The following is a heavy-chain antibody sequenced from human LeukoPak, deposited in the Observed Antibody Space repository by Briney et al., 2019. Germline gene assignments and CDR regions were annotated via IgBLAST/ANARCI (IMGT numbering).Heavy chain of an antibody. Sequence: PSETLSLTGTGSGGSISSYYWSWIRQPPGKGLEWIGYIYYSGSTNYNPSLKSRVTISVDTSKNQFSLKLSSVTAADTAVYYCARGDCGGDCYYKTWGQGALVTVSS. V-gene: IGHV4-59*01. CDR3: ARGDCGGDCYYKT. D-gene: IGHD2-21*01. CDR2: IYYSGST. J-gene: IGHJ5*02. CDR1: GGSISSYY.